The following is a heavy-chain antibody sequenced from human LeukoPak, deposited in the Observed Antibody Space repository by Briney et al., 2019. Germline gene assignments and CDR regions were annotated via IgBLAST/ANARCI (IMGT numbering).Heavy chain of an antibody. J-gene: IGHJ4*02. CDR3: ARDRPQTETTGYYGDFDY. D-gene: IGHD3-9*01. CDR2: IYSGGTT. Sequence: GRSLTLSCAASGFTVSSNYMHGVRPAPGKGLEWVSVIYSGGTTYYADSVKGRFTISRDISRNTLYLQMNSLRVEDTAVYYCARDRPQTETTGYYGDFDYWGQGTLVTVSS. CDR1: GFTVSSNY. V-gene: IGHV3-53*01.